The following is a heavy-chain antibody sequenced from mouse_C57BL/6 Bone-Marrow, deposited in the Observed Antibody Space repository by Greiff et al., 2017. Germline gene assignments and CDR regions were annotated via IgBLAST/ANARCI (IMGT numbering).Heavy chain of an antibody. CDR2: IDPEDGET. Sequence: EVQLQQSGAELVRPGASVKLSCTASGFTIKDYYIHWVKQRTEQGLEWIGRIDPEDGETKYAPKFQEKATITAATSATTAYLQLSSLTSEDTAVYYCTRSLIYYGNNYWGQGTTLTVSS. CDR3: TRSLIYYGNNY. CDR1: GFTIKDYY. D-gene: IGHD1-1*01. V-gene: IGHV14-2*01. J-gene: IGHJ2*01.